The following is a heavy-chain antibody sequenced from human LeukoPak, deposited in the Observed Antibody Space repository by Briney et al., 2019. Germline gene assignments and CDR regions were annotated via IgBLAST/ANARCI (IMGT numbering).Heavy chain of an antibody. J-gene: IGHJ6*02. D-gene: IGHD3-10*01. CDR1: GYTFTSYA. V-gene: IGHV1-3*01. CDR3: ARVGHYYGSGSYYNAYYYYGMDV. CDR2: INAGNGNT. Sequence: ASVKVSCKASGYTFTSYAMHWVRQAPGQRLEWMGWINAGNGNTKYSQKFQGRVTITRDTSASTAYMELSSLRSEDTAVYYCARVGHYYGSGSYYNAYYYYGMDVWGQGTTVTVSS.